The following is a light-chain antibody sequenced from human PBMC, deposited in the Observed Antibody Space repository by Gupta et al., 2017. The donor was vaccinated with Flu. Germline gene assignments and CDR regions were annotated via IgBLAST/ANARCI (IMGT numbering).Light chain of an antibody. V-gene: IGKV3-20*01. J-gene: IGKJ1*01. Sequence: GTRSLSPGERATLSCRASQSVNSDHLAWYQQKPGQAPRLLIYGASRKAPDSPDRFSGSGSGTDFTLNISRVEPEDFAVYFCQQYGNSPWTFGQGTKVDFK. CDR3: QQYGNSPWT. CDR2: GAS. CDR1: QSVNSDH.